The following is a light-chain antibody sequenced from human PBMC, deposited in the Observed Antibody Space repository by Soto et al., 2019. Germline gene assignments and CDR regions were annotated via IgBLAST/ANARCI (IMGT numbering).Light chain of an antibody. Sequence: DIQMTQSPSSVSASVGDRVTITCRASRGISSWLGWYQQKAGKAPKLLLYSASSLQSGVSSRFSGNGSGTDFTLTISSLQPEDSATYYCQQANSFXLTFGGGTKV. CDR3: QQANSFXLT. J-gene: IGKJ4*01. CDR1: RGISSW. V-gene: IGKV1-12*01. CDR2: SAS.